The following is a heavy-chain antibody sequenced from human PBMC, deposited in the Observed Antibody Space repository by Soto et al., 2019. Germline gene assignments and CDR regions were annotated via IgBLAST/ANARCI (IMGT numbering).Heavy chain of an antibody. J-gene: IGHJ4*02. CDR2: ISYDGTTK. CDR3: AKGGLWGAYYFDY. Sequence: GGSLRLSCAASGFTFNKYGMKWVRQAPGKGLEWVAVISYDGTTKYHADSVKGRFTISRDNAKNTLFLQMDSLRAEDTAVYYCAKGGLWGAYYFDYWGQGIPVTVSS. CDR1: GFTFNKYG. V-gene: IGHV3-30*18. D-gene: IGHD3-16*01.